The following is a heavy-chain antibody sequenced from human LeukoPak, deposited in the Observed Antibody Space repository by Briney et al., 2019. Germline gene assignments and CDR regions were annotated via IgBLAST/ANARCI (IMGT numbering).Heavy chain of an antibody. CDR1: GGSISSGGYY. CDR2: IYYSGST. CDR3: ARAEAGSAVTTGFYFDY. V-gene: IGHV4-31*03. D-gene: IGHD4-17*01. Sequence: PSQTPSLTCTVSGGSISSGGYYWSCIRQHPGKGLECIWYIYYSGSTYYNPSLKSRVTISVDTSKNQFSLKLSSVTAADTAVYYCARAEAGSAVTTGFYFDYWGQGTLVTVSS. J-gene: IGHJ4*02.